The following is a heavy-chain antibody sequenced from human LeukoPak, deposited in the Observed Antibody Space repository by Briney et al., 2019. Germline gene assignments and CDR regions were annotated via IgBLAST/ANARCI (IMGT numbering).Heavy chain of an antibody. Sequence: SVKVPCKASGGTFSSCAISWARQAPGQGLEWMGGIIPIFGTANYAQKFQGRVTITADESTSTAYMELSSLRSEDTAVYYCARALPNYGSGSREYYFDYWGQGTLVTVSS. CDR3: ARALPNYGSGSREYYFDY. CDR1: GGTFSSCA. D-gene: IGHD3-10*01. J-gene: IGHJ4*02. V-gene: IGHV1-69*13. CDR2: IIPIFGTA.